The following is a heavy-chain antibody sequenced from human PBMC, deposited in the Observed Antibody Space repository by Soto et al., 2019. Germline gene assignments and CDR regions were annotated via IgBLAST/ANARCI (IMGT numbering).Heavy chain of an antibody. V-gene: IGHV1-3*01. Sequence: ASVKVSCKASGYTFTSYTMHWVRQAPGQRLEWMGWINAGNGNTKYSQKFQGRVTITRDTSASTAYMELSSLRSEDTAVYYCARASSGYYFDAFDIWGQGTMVTVSS. CDR3: ARASSGYYFDAFDI. CDR2: INAGNGNT. D-gene: IGHD3-22*01. CDR1: GYTFTSYT. J-gene: IGHJ3*02.